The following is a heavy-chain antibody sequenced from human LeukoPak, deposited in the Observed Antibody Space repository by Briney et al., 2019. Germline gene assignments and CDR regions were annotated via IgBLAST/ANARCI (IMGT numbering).Heavy chain of an antibody. V-gene: IGHV4-59*08. Sequence: SETLSLTCTVSGGSISSYYWSWIRQPPGKGLEWIWYIYYSGSTNYNPSLKSRVTISVDTSKNQFSLKLSSVTAADTAVYYCARGLYDSSGYFYYYYYGMDVWGQGTTVTVSS. J-gene: IGHJ6*02. CDR2: IYYSGST. CDR3: ARGLYDSSGYFYYYYYGMDV. D-gene: IGHD3-22*01. CDR1: GGSISSYY.